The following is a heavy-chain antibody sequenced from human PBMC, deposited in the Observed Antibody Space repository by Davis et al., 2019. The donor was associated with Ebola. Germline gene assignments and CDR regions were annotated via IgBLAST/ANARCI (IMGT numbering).Heavy chain of an antibody. D-gene: IGHD4-23*01. J-gene: IGHJ4*02. CDR3: ARGGYGGLY. CDR1: GASITNYF. CDR2: ISYNGVT. Sequence: SETLSLTCTVSGASITNYFWNWVRQPPGKTLEWLGYISYNGVTRYNPSLKSRLTISTDTSKTQFSLSLNSVTAADTAVYYCARGGYGGLYWGQGTLVTVSS. V-gene: IGHV4-59*01.